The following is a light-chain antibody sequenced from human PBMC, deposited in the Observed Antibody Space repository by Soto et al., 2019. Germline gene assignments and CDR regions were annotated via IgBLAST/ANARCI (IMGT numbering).Light chain of an antibody. J-gene: IGLJ2*01. Sequence: QPVLTQSPSASASLGASVKLTCTLSSGHSSYAIAWHQQQPEKGPRYLMKLNSDGSHSKGDGIPDRFSGSSSGAERYLTISSLQSEDEADYYCQTSNKTVVFGGGTKLTVL. CDR2: LNSDGSH. CDR3: QTSNKTVV. V-gene: IGLV4-69*01. CDR1: SGHSSYA.